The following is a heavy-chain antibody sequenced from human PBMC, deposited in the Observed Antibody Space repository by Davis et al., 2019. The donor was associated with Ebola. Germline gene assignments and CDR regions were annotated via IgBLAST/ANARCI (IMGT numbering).Heavy chain of an antibody. D-gene: IGHD6-19*01. CDR2: IRSKAYGGTT. CDR3: NSMYSSGWYGRYFDY. V-gene: IGHV3-49*04. CDR1: GFTFGDYA. Sequence: GGSLRLSCTASGFTFGDYAMSWVRQAPGKGLEWVGFIRSKAYGGTTEYAASVKGRFTISRDDSKSIAYLQMNSLKTEDTAVYYCNSMYSSGWYGRYFDYWGQGTLVTVSS. J-gene: IGHJ4*02.